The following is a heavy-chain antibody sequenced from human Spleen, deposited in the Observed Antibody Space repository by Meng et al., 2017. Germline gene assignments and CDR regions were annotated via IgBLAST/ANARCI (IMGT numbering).Heavy chain of an antibody. V-gene: IGHV4-34*01. CDR3: TRGKKYYYDSTGYFAY. CDR2: INHGGST. CDR1: GESLSGYY. D-gene: IGHD3-22*01. Sequence: GQLQQWGAGLLKPSETLSLTCAVYGESLSGYYWSWIRQPPGKGLEWIGEINHGGSTNYNPSLKSRVTISVDTSKNHFSLNLTSVTAADTAVYYCTRGKKYYYDSTGYFAYWGQGTLVTVSS. J-gene: IGHJ4*02.